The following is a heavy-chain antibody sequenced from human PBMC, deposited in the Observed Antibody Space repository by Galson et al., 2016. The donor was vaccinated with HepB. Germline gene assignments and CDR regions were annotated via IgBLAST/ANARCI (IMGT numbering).Heavy chain of an antibody. Sequence: SLRLSCATSGFTFSNYGMHWVRQALGKGLEWVAVIWYDGIDKYYADSVKGRFTISRDNSENTLYLQMNSLRAEDTAVYYCARESRYYDILWGQRTLVTVSS. D-gene: IGHD3-9*01. J-gene: IGHJ4*02. V-gene: IGHV3-33*01. CDR1: GFTFSNYG. CDR2: IWYDGIDK. CDR3: ARESRYYDIL.